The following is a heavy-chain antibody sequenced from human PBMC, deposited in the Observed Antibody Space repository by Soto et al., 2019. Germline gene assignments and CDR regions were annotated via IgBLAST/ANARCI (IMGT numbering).Heavy chain of an antibody. Sequence: GGSLRLSCAASGFTVSSNYMSWVRQAPGKGLEWVSVIYSVGSTYYADSVKGRFTISRDNSKNTLYLQMNSLRAEDTAVYYGARDRGVPAAIGYYYYYMDVWGKGTTVTVSS. CDR1: GFTVSSNY. CDR2: IYSVGST. J-gene: IGHJ6*03. CDR3: ARDRGVPAAIGYYYYYMDV. V-gene: IGHV3-66*01. D-gene: IGHD2-2*02.